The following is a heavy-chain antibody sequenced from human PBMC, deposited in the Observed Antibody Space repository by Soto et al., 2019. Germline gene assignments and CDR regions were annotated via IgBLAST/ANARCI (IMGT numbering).Heavy chain of an antibody. CDR1: GFTFSNYN. CDR3: ARDCGKGYGMDV. V-gene: IGHV3-48*02. CDR2: ISSRSSII. Sequence: EVQLVESGGGLVQPGGSLRLSCAASGFTFSNYNMNWVRQAPGKGLEWVSYISSRSSIIYYADSVKGRFTISRDNAKNSLYLQMNSLRDEDTAVYYCARDCGKGYGMDVWGQGTTVTVS. J-gene: IGHJ6*02.